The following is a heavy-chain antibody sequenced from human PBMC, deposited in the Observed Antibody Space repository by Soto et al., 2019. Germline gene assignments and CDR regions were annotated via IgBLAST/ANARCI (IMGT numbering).Heavy chain of an antibody. Sequence: SETLSLTCTVSGGSISSSSYYWGWIRQPPGKGLEWIGSIYYSGSTYYNPSLKSRATTSVETSKNQFSLKLSSVTAADTAVYYCARQGAYYYGSGSYQPGYWRQGTLVTVSS. CDR1: GGSISSSSYY. CDR3: ARQGAYYYGSGSYQPGY. CDR2: IYYSGST. J-gene: IGHJ4*02. V-gene: IGHV4-39*01. D-gene: IGHD3-10*01.